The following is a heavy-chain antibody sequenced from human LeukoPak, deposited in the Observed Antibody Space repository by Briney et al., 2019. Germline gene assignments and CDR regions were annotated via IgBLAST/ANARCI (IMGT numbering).Heavy chain of an antibody. J-gene: IGHJ4*02. Sequence: ASVKVSCKASGYTFTSYGISWVRQAPGQGLEWMGWISAYNGNTNYAQKLQGRVTMTTDTSTSTAYMELRSLRSDDTAVYYCARTTVDYYDSSGYYSYWGQGTLVNVSS. V-gene: IGHV1-18*01. CDR1: GYTFTSYG. D-gene: IGHD3-22*01. CDR3: ARTTVDYYDSSGYYSY. CDR2: ISAYNGNT.